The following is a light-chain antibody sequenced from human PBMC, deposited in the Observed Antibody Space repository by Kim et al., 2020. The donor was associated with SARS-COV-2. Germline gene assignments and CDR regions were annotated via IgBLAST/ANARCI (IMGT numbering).Light chain of an antibody. Sequence: ITLSCTGTSSDGGGYNYVSWYQQHPGKAPKLMIYDVSKRPSGVSNRFSGSKSGNTASLTISGLQAEDEADYYGSSYTSSSTPSWVFGGGTQLTVL. V-gene: IGLV2-14*04. CDR2: DVS. J-gene: IGLJ3*02. CDR1: SSDGGGYNY. CDR3: SSYTSSSTPSWV.